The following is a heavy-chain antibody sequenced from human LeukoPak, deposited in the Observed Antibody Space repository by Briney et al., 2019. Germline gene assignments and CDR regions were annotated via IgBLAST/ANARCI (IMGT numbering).Heavy chain of an antibody. V-gene: IGHV1-18*01. D-gene: IGHD3-3*01. CDR2: ISAYNGNT. Sequence: ASVKVSCKASGYTFTSYGISWVRQAPGQGLEWMGWISAYNGNTNYAQKLQGRVTMTTDTSTSTAYMELRSLRSDDTAVYYCARGLGPVFWSGYPSSFDYWGQGTLVTVSS. J-gene: IGHJ4*02. CDR3: ARGLGPVFWSGYPSSFDY. CDR1: GYTFTSYG.